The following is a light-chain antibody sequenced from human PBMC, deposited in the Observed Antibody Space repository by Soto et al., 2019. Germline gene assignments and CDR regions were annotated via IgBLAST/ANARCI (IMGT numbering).Light chain of an antibody. CDR3: QQRSNWPIT. Sequence: EIVLTQSPGTLSLSPGERATLSCRASQSFINNYLAWYQQKPGQAPRLLIYGASNRATGIPDRFSGSGSGTDFTLTISSLEPEDFAVYYCQQRSNWPITFGQGTRLENK. CDR1: QSFINNY. J-gene: IGKJ5*01. V-gene: IGKV3D-20*02. CDR2: GAS.